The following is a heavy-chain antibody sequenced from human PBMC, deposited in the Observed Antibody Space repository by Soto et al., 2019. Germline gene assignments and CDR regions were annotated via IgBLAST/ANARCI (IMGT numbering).Heavy chain of an antibody. Sequence: QVQLVESGGGLVKPGGSLRLSCAASGFTFSDYYMSWIRQAPGKGLEWVSYISSSGSTIHYAAFVKGRFTISRDNAAKKSLFLQMNSLRAEYTAVYYCARGGDDLPLENWSQGTLVTVSS. CDR3: ARGGDDLPLEN. CDR1: GFTFSDYY. V-gene: IGHV3-11*01. J-gene: IGHJ4*02. CDR2: ISSSGSTI. D-gene: IGHD1-1*01.